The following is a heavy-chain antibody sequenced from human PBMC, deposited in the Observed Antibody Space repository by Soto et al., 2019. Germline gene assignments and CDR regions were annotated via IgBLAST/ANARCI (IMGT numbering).Heavy chain of an antibody. CDR1: GGTFSSYA. J-gene: IGHJ6*02. CDR3: AREGDSSGWYSDNYYYYGMDV. V-gene: IGHV1-69*13. CDR2: IIPIFGTA. D-gene: IGHD6-19*01. Sequence: ASVKVSCKASGGTFSSYAIGWVRQAPGQGLEWMGGIIPIFGTANYAQKFQGRVTITADESTSTAYMELRSLRSDDTAVYYCAREGDSSGWYSDNYYYYGMDVWGQGTTVTVSS.